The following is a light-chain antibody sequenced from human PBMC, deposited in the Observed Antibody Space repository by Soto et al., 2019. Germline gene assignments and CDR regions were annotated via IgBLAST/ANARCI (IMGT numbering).Light chain of an antibody. CDR2: KAS. Sequence: DIQMTQSPSTLSASVGDRVTITCRASQSISSWFGCYREKACKAPKLLIYKASSLESGVPSRFSGSGSGTEFPPPLPSLRPEVFAPYFCQQSHTPPLTFGGGTKVDIK. CDR3: QQSHTPPLT. J-gene: IGKJ4*01. V-gene: IGKV1-5*03. CDR1: QSISSW.